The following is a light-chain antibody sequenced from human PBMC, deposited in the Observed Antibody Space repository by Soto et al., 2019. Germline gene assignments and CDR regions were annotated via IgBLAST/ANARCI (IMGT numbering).Light chain of an antibody. CDR3: MQGTHWPIT. CDR2: KIS. CDR1: HSLVYADGNTY. V-gene: IGKV2-30*01. Sequence: VVMTQTPLSLPVTLGQPASISCSSTHSLVYADGNTYLQWFQQRPGQSPRRLIYKISNRDSGVPDRFSGSGSGTDFTLKISRVEAEDVGVYYCMQGTHWPITFGQGTRLEI. J-gene: IGKJ5*01.